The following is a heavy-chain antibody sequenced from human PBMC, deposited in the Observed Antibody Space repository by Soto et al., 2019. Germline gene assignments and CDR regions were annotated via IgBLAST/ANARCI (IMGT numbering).Heavy chain of an antibody. CDR1: GGSVSSGSDC. CDR3: ALRAASTGWFDP. D-gene: IGHD6-13*01. Sequence: SETLSLTCTVSGGSVSSGSDCWSWIRQPPGKGLEWIGYIYYTGSTNYNPSLKSRVTTSVDTSKNQFSLKLSSVTAADTAVYYCALRAASTGWFDPWGQRTLVTVSS. CDR2: IYYTGST. J-gene: IGHJ5*02. V-gene: IGHV4-61*01.